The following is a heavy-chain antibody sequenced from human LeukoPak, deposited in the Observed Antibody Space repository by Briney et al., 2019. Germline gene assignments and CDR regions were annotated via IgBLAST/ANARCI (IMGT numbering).Heavy chain of an antibody. Sequence: SETLSLTCTVSGASITSYYWTWIRQPPGKGLEWIGYISYSGSTNYNPSLKSRVTISLDASKNQFSLKLRSVTAADTAVYYCAAGGGVDIWGQGTMVTVSS. CDR1: GASITSYY. CDR3: AAGGGVDI. CDR2: ISYSGST. V-gene: IGHV4-59*03. J-gene: IGHJ3*02. D-gene: IGHD3-16*01.